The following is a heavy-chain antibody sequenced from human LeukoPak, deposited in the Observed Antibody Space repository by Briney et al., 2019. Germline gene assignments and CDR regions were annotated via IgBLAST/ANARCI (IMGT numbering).Heavy chain of an antibody. CDR1: GFIFSSYW. V-gene: IGHV3-7*01. Sequence: GRSLRLSCAASGFIFSSYWMSWVRQAPGKGLEWVANIKQDGSEKYYVDSVKGRFTISRDNAKNSLYLQMNSLRAEDTAVYYCARGIGSSGWQYYYYMDVWGKGTTVTISS. J-gene: IGHJ6*03. CDR3: ARGIGSSGWQYYYYMDV. CDR2: IKQDGSEK. D-gene: IGHD6-19*01.